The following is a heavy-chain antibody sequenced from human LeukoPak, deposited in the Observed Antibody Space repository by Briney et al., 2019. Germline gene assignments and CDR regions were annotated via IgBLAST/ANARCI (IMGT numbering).Heavy chain of an antibody. Sequence: PGVSLRLSCAASGFTFSSYGMHWVRQAPGKGLEWVAVISYDGSNKYYADSVKGRFTISRDNSKNTLYLQMNSLRAEDTAVYYCAKKEQLVRWGQGTLVTVSS. D-gene: IGHD6-13*01. CDR2: ISYDGSNK. CDR1: GFTFSSYG. J-gene: IGHJ4*02. CDR3: AKKEQLVR. V-gene: IGHV3-30*18.